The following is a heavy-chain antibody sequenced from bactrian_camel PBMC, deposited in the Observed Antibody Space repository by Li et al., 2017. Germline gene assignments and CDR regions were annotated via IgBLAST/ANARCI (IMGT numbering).Heavy chain of an antibody. CDR1: AYTGGPFY. CDR2: ITTGTGNT. Sequence: VQLVESGGGSVQAGGSLRLSCAASAYTGGPFYMAYFRQAPGKEREGVATITTGTGNTDYADSVKGRFIISQDSARNTVYLQMNNLQPEDTATYYCAEGRGSRGEHCYSLNYWGQGTQVTVS. D-gene: IGHD6*01. V-gene: IGHV3S1*01. J-gene: IGHJ4*01. CDR3: AEGRGSRGEHCYSLNY.